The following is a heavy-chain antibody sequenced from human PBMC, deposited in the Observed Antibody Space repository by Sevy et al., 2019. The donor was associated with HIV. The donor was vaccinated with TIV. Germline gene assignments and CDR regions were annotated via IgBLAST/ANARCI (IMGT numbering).Heavy chain of an antibody. Sequence: ASVKVSCKASGYTFTSYDINWVRQATGQGLEWMGWMNPNSGNTGYAQKFQGRVTMTRNTSISTAYMELSSLRSEDTAVYYCARGAVAGPGEDYWDQGTLVTVSS. CDR1: GYTFTSYD. J-gene: IGHJ4*02. CDR2: MNPNSGNT. D-gene: IGHD6-19*01. V-gene: IGHV1-8*01. CDR3: ARGAVAGPGEDY.